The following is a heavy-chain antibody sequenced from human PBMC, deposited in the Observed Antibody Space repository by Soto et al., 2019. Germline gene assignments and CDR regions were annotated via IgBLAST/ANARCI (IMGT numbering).Heavy chain of an antibody. CDR3: ARDLYCSGGSCPRHFQH. CDR1: GGTFSSYA. V-gene: IGHV1-69*01. Sequence: QVQLVQSGAEVKKPGSSVKVSCKASGGTFSSYAISWVRQAPGQGLEWMGGIIPIFGTANYAQKFQGRVTITADESTSTASMELSSLRSEDTAVYYCARDLYCSGGSCPRHFQHWGQGTLVTVSS. CDR2: IIPIFGTA. J-gene: IGHJ1*01. D-gene: IGHD2-15*01.